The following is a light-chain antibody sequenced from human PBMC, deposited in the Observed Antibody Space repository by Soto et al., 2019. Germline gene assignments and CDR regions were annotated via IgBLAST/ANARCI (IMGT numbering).Light chain of an antibody. CDR3: QTWGTGDWV. V-gene: IGLV4-69*01. CDR1: SGHSSYA. Sequence: QPVRTQSPSASASLGASGKSTCTLSSGHSSYAIAWHQQQPEKGPRYLMKLNSDGSHSKGDGIPDRFSGSSSGAERYLTISSLQSEDEADYYCQTWGTGDWVFGGGTKLTVL. J-gene: IGLJ3*02. CDR2: LNSDGSH.